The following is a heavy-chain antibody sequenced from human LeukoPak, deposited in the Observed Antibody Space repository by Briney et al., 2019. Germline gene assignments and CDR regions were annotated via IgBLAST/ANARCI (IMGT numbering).Heavy chain of an antibody. J-gene: IGHJ4*02. Sequence: PGGSLRLSCAASGFTISDYHMNSIRQAPGKGLEWVSYISSSSSYTNYADSVKGRFTISRDNAKNSLYLQMNSLRAEDTAVYYCARSQGFGDFDYWGQGTLVTVSS. CDR1: GFTISDYH. D-gene: IGHD3-3*01. CDR3: ARSQGFGDFDY. CDR2: ISSSSSYT. V-gene: IGHV3-11*03.